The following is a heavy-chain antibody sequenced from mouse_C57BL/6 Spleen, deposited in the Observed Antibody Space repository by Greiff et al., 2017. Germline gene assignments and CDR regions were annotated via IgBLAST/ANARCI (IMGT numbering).Heavy chain of an antibody. CDR1: GFSLTSYG. J-gene: IGHJ3*01. CDR3: ATSHSSGYVTWFAY. V-gene: IGHV2-4*01. CDR2: IWSGGST. Sequence: QVQLKQSGPGLVQPSQSLSITCTVSGFSLTSYGVHWVRQPPGKGLEWLGVIWSGGSTDYNAAFISRLSISKDNSKSQVFFKMNSLQADDTAIYYCATSHSSGYVTWFAYWGQGTLVTVSA. D-gene: IGHD3-2*02.